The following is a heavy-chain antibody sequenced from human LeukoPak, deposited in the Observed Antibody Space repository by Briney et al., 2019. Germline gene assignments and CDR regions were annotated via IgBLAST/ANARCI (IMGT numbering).Heavy chain of an antibody. CDR1: GGSFSGYY. CDR3: ARARVWFGECLDY. J-gene: IGHJ4*02. Sequence: SETLSLTCAVYGGSFSGYYWSWVRQPPGKGLEWIGEIDHSGSTNYNPSLKSRVTISVDTSKNQFSLKLSSVTAADTAVYYCARARVWFGECLDYWGQGTLVTVSS. CDR2: IDHSGST. V-gene: IGHV4-34*01. D-gene: IGHD3-10*01.